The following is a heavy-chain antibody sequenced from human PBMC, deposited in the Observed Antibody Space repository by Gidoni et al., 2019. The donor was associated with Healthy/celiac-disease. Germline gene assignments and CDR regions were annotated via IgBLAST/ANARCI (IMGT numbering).Heavy chain of an antibody. D-gene: IGHD3-3*01. Sequence: QVQLQQWGAGLLKPSETLSPTCAVYGGSFSSYYWSWIRQPPGKGLEWIGEINHSGSTNYNPSLKSRVTISVDTSKNQFSLKLSSVTAADTAVYYCARGRRLFGVVIIPTPFDYWGQGTLVTVSS. CDR3: ARGRRLFGVVIIPTPFDY. CDR1: GGSFSSYY. V-gene: IGHV4-34*01. CDR2: INHSGST. J-gene: IGHJ4*02.